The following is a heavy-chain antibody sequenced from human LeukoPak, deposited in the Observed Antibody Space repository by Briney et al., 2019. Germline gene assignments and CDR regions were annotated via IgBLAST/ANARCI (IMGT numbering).Heavy chain of an antibody. CDR2: IRYDGSNK. J-gene: IGHJ4*02. CDR1: GFTFSSYG. CDR3: AKGRFLEWLLYY. V-gene: IGHV3-30*02. Sequence: GGSLRLSCAASGFTFSSYGMHWVRQAPGKGLEWVAFIRYDGSNKYYADSVEGRFTISRDNSKNTLYLQMNSLRAEDTAVYYCAKGRFLEWLLYYWGQGTLVTVSS. D-gene: IGHD3-3*01.